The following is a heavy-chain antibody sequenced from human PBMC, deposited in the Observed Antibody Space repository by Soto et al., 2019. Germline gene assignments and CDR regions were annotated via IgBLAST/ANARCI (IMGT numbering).Heavy chain of an antibody. CDR2: ISGSGGST. D-gene: IGHD6-13*01. Sequence: GGSRIPACAASSITLCISSISCVRQDPCKGLEWVSAISGSGGSTYYADSVKGRFTISRDNSKNTLYLQMNSLRAEDTAVYYCAKKRSWYAPPAGMDVWGKGTTVTVSS. J-gene: IGHJ6*04. CDR3: AKKRSWYAPPAGMDV. CDR1: SITLCISS. V-gene: IGHV3-23*01.